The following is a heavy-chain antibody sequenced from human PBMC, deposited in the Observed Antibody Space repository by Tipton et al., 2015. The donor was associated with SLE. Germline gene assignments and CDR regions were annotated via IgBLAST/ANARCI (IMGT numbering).Heavy chain of an antibody. CDR3: ARQSVHGASYFYYMDV. Sequence: TLSLTCTVSGGSISSYYWSWIRQPPGKGLEWIASIYHSGLTYSNPSLKSRIAFSVDTSNNQFSLRLSSVTAADTAVYYCARQSVHGASYFYYMDVWGKGTTVTVSS. V-gene: IGHV4-59*04. CDR1: GGSISSYY. D-gene: IGHD4/OR15-4a*01. CDR2: IYHSGLT. J-gene: IGHJ6*03.